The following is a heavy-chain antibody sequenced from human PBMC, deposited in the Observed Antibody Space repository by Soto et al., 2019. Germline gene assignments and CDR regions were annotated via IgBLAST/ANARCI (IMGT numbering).Heavy chain of an antibody. CDR3: ARDIAFDIDY. V-gene: IGHV1-18*01. CDR1: GYTFNDFG. Sequence: QVHLLQSGAEVQKPGASVKVSCKTSGYTFNDFGITWVRQAPGLGLEWLGWIYSKAGKMNFAPKFQNRVIMTTDTSTSTSFMELTRLTFDDSAIYFCARDIAFDIDYWGQGTQVTVS. CDR2: IYSKAGKM. J-gene: IGHJ4*02. D-gene: IGHD2-15*01.